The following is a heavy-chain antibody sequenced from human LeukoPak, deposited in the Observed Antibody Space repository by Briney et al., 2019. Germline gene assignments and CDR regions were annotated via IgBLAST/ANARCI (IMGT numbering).Heavy chain of an antibody. CDR3: AKDRSSPHPFYDSSEF. CDR2: ISGSGGST. D-gene: IGHD3-22*01. CDR1: GFTFSSYA. V-gene: IGHV3-23*01. Sequence: GGSLRLSCAASGFTFSSYAMSWVPQAPGKGLEWVSAISGSGGSTYYADSVKGRFTISRDNSKNTLYLQMNSLRAEDTAVYYCAKDRSSPHPFYDSSEFGGQGTLVTVSS. J-gene: IGHJ4*02.